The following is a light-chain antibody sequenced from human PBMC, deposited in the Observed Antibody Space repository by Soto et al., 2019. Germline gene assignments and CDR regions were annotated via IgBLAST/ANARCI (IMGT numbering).Light chain of an antibody. CDR1: NSNIGSNT. CDR3: AAWDDSLNAYV. J-gene: IGLJ1*01. V-gene: IGLV1-44*01. Sequence: QSALTQPPSASGTPGQRVTISCSGSNSNIGSNTVNWYQQLPGTAPKLLIYSNSQRPSGVPDRFSGSKSGTSASLAISGLHSEDEADYYCAAWDDSLNAYVFGTGTRSPS. CDR2: SNS.